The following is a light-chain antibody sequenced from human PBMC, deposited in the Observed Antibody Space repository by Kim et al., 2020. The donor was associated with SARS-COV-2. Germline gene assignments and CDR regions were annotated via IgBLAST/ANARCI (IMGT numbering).Light chain of an antibody. J-gene: IGKJ1*01. CDR3: QKYDSASRT. Sequence: GDRVIITCRASQGISNYLAWYQQKPXKPPSLLIYAASTLHSGVPSRFSGSGSGTDFTLTISSLQSEDVATYYCQKYDSASRTFGQGTKVDI. V-gene: IGKV1-27*01. CDR2: AAS. CDR1: QGISNY.